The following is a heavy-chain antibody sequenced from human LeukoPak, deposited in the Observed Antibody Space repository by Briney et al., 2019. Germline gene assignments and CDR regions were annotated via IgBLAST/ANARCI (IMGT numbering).Heavy chain of an antibody. J-gene: IGHJ4*02. CDR2: ISYDGSNK. V-gene: IGHV3-30*03. Sequence: GGSLRLSCAASGFTFSSYGMHWVRQAPGKGLEWVAVISYDGSNKYYADSVKGRFTISRDNSKNTLYLQMNSLRAEDTAVYYCARVRRGYQLLAFDYWGQGTLVTVSS. CDR3: ARVRRGYQLLAFDY. D-gene: IGHD2-2*01. CDR1: GFTFSSYG.